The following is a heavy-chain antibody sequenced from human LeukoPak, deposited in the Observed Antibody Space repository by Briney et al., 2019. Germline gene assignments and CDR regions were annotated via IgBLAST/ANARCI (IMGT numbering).Heavy chain of an antibody. V-gene: IGHV4-38-2*02. D-gene: IGHD5-12*01. Sequence: SETLSLTCNVSGYSISRGYYWGWIRQPPGKGLEWIGSVHHTGSTYYNPSLRSRVTMSVDRSKNQFSLKLDSVTAADTAVFYCARHPKSGYTGYESDYWGQGTLVTVSS. J-gene: IGHJ4*02. CDR1: GYSISRGYY. CDR2: VHHTGST. CDR3: ARHPKSGYTGYESDY.